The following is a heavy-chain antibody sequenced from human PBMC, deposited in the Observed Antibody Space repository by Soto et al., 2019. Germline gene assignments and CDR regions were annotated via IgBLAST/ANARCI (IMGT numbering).Heavy chain of an antibody. D-gene: IGHD2-2*02. J-gene: IGHJ6*02. CDR2: IWYDGSNK. V-gene: IGHV3-33*01. CDR3: ARDPAIGVIGYYYYGMDV. Sequence: GGSLRLSCAASGFTFSSYGMHWVRQAPGKGLEWVAVIWYDGSNKYYADSVKGRFTISRDNSKNTLYLQMNSLRAEDTAVYYCARDPAIGVIGYYYYGMDVWGQGTTVTVSS. CDR1: GFTFSSYG.